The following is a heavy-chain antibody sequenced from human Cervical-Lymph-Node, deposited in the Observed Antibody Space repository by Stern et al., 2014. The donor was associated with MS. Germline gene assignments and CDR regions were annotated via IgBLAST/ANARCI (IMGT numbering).Heavy chain of an antibody. CDR2: INPSGGST. V-gene: IGHV1-46*01. CDR3: AREPVVVTAISYFDY. CDR1: GYTFTSYY. J-gene: IGHJ4*02. D-gene: IGHD2-21*02. Sequence: QVQLVQSGAEVKKPGASVKVSCKASGYTFTSYYMHWVRQAPGQGLEWMGIINPSGGSTSYAQKFQGRVTMTRDTSTSTVYMELSSLRSEDTAVYYCAREPVVVTAISYFDYWGQGTLVTVSS.